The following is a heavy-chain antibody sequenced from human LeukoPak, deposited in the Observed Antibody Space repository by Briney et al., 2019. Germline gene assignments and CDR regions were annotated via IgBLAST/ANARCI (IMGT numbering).Heavy chain of an antibody. J-gene: IGHJ4*02. Sequence: GGSLRLSCAASGFTFNSYWMNWVRQAPGKGLEWVANIKRDGSEKYYVDSVKGRFTISRDNAKNSLDLQMNSLRVEDTTVYYCARLGPASSGWPESFDYWGQGTLVTVSS. V-gene: IGHV3-7*03. CDR2: IKRDGSEK. CDR3: ARLGPASSGWPESFDY. D-gene: IGHD6-19*01. CDR1: GFTFNSYW.